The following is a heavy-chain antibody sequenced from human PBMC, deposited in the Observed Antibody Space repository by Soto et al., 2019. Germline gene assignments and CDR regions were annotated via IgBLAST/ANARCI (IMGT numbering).Heavy chain of an antibody. J-gene: IGHJ5*02. D-gene: IGHD1-1*01. CDR3: VGMRCQSPSSVLWLEP. Sequence: SETLSLTCAVYGGFLSESYWTWIRQPPGKWLEWIGEINHVGGTNYNPSLKSRVTMSVDTPQNQFSLRLISVTAADTAMYCCVGMRCQSPSSVLWLEPWGQGXPVAV. CDR2: INHVGGT. CDR1: GGFLSESY. V-gene: IGHV4-34*01.